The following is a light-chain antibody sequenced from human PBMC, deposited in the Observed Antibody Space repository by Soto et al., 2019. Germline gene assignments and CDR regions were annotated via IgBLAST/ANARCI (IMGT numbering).Light chain of an antibody. CDR3: QHIYSIPIT. J-gene: IGKJ5*01. Sequence: IQMPQSLSSLSASVGVRVTIPCLASQSFSSDFNLYQQFASKSPKLLIYAASSLQSGVPSRFSGSGPWTHFTLTISSLQPEDFATYYCQHIYSIPITFVHVARSEI. CDR2: AAS. CDR1: QSFSSD. V-gene: IGKV1-39*01.